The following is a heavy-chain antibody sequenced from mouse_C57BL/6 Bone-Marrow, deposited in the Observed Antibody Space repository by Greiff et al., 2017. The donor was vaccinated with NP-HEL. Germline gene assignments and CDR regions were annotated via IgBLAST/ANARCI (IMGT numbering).Heavy chain of an antibody. CDR1: GYAFSSSW. Sequence: QVQLQQSGPELVKPGASVKISCKASGYAFSSSWMNWVKQRPGKGLEWIGRIYPGDGDTNYIGKFKGKATLTADKSSSTAYMPLSSLTSEDSAVYFCARRGLWLWYFDVWGTGTTVTVSS. D-gene: IGHD2-2*01. V-gene: IGHV1-82*01. CDR2: IYPGDGDT. J-gene: IGHJ1*03. CDR3: ARRGLWLWYFDV.